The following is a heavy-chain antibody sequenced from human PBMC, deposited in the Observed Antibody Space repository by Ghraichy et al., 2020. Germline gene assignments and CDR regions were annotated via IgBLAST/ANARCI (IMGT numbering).Heavy chain of an antibody. CDR1: GDSVSSNRAA. D-gene: IGHD5-24*01. CDR3: ARARAGDGYNWFDY. Sequence: SQNLSLTCAISGDSVSSNRAAWNWIRQSPSGGLEWLGRTYYRSKWYNNYAVSVKSRITINPDTSKNQFSPQLNSVTPEDTALYYCARARAGDGYNWFDYWGQGTLVTVSS. V-gene: IGHV6-1*01. J-gene: IGHJ4*02. CDR2: TYYRSKWYN.